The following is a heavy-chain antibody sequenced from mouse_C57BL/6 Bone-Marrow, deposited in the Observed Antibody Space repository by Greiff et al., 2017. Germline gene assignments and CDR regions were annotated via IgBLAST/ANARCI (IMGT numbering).Heavy chain of an antibody. Sequence: QVQLQQPGAELVRPGTSVKLSCKASGYTFTSYWMHWVKQRPGQGLEWIGVIDPSDSYTNYNQKFKGKATLTVDTSSSTAYMQLSSLTSEDSAVYCCARSTPLSYDYDEDAMDYWGQGTSVTVSS. CDR2: IDPSDSYT. CDR3: ARSTPLSYDYDEDAMDY. V-gene: IGHV1-59*01. D-gene: IGHD2-4*01. CDR1: GYTFTSYW. J-gene: IGHJ4*01.